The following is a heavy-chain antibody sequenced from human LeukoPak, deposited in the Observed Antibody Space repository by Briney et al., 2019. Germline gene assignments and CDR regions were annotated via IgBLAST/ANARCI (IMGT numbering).Heavy chain of an antibody. CDR3: AKDQSSSWYESWYFDY. J-gene: IGHJ4*02. V-gene: IGHV3-23*01. CDR2: ISGSGGST. Sequence: GGSLRLSCAASGFTFSSYAMSWVRQAPGKGLEWVSAISGSGGSTYYADSVKGWFTISRDNSKNTLYLQMNSLRAEDTAVYYCAKDQSSSWYESWYFDYWGQGTLVTVSS. CDR1: GFTFSSYA. D-gene: IGHD6-13*01.